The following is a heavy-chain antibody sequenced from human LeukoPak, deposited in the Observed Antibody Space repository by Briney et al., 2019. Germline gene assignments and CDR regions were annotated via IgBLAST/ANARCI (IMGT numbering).Heavy chain of an antibody. CDR1: GGSISSGGYY. D-gene: IGHD3-22*01. Sequence: SETLSLTCTVSGGSISSGGYYWSWIRQPPGKGLEWIGYIYHSGSTYYNPSLKSRVTISVDRSKNQFSLKLSSVTAADTAVYYCARDQKGYYYDSSGYYGYWGQGTLVTVSS. CDR3: ARDQKGYYYDSSGYYGY. V-gene: IGHV4-30-2*01. CDR2: IYHSGST. J-gene: IGHJ4*02.